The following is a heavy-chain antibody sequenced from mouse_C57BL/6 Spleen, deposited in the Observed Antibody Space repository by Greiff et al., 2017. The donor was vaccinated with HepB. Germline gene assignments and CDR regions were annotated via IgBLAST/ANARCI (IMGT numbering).Heavy chain of an antibody. CDR2: ISYDGSN. V-gene: IGHV3-6*01. D-gene: IGHD2-5*01. J-gene: IGHJ2*01. CDR1: GYSITSGYY. Sequence: EVQLVESGPGLVKPSQSLSLTCSVTGYSITSGYYWNWIRQFPGNKLEWMGYISYDGSNNYNPSLKNRISITRDTSKNQFFLKLNSVTTEDTATYYCARFDYSNLYYFDYWGQGTTLTVSS. CDR3: ARFDYSNLYYFDY.